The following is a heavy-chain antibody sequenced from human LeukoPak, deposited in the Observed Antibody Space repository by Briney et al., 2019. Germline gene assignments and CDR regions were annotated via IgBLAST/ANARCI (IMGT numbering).Heavy chain of an antibody. V-gene: IGHV3-48*03. D-gene: IGHD2-15*01. CDR2: ISSSGSTI. J-gene: IGHJ3*02. Sequence: PGGSLRLSCAASGFTFSSYEMNWVRQAPGKALEWVSYISSSGSTIYYADSVKGRFTTSRDKDKNSLYLQMNSLRAEDTAVYYCARDCSGGSCYYGTDAFDIWGQGTMVTVSS. CDR1: GFTFSSYE. CDR3: ARDCSGGSCYYGTDAFDI.